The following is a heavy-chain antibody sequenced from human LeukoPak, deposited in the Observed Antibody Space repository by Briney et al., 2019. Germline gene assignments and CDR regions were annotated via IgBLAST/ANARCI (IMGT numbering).Heavy chain of an antibody. J-gene: IGHJ4*02. CDR1: GGSFSGYY. D-gene: IGHD4-17*01. CDR3: AGFSTVTTFDY. CDR2: INHSGST. V-gene: IGHV4-34*01. Sequence: PSETLSLTCAVYGGSFSGYYWSWIRQPPGKGLEWIGEINHSGSTNYNPSLKSRVTISVDMSKNQFSLKLSSVTAADTAVYYCAGFSTVTTFDYWGQGTLVTVSS.